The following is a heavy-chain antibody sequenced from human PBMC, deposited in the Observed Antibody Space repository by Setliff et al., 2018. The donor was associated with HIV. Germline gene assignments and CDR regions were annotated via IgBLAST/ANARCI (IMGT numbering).Heavy chain of an antibody. Sequence: GASVKVSCKASGYTFTNYYIHWVRQAPGQGLEWMGLINPSGGRTSYAQKFQGRLTMTRDTSRSTVYMELSSLRSEDTAVYYCARDQAAAGSFGWLEPWGQGALVTVSS. D-gene: IGHD6-13*01. CDR3: ARDQAAAGSFGWLEP. CDR2: INPSGGRT. J-gene: IGHJ5*02. V-gene: IGHV1-46*01. CDR1: GYTFTNYY.